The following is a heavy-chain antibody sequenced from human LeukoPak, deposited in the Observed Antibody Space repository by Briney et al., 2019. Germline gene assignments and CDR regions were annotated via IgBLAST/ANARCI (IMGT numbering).Heavy chain of an antibody. V-gene: IGHV3-48*01. Sequence: GGSLRLSCAASGFTFSYYSMNWVRQAPGKGLEWVSYISSSSSTIYYADSVKGRFTISRDNAKNSLYLQMNSLRAEDTAVYYCARLRYYDSSGYPYYFDYWGQGTLVTVSS. D-gene: IGHD3-22*01. CDR2: ISSSSSTI. CDR3: ARLRYYDSSGYPYYFDY. J-gene: IGHJ4*02. CDR1: GFTFSYYS.